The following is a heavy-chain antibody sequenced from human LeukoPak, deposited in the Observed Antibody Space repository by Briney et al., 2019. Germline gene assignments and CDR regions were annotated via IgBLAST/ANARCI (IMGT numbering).Heavy chain of an antibody. D-gene: IGHD4-11*01. CDR1: GYTFTNYY. CDR3: ARWTTTYLDY. CDR2: INPSGGST. V-gene: IGHV1-46*01. J-gene: IGHJ4*02. Sequence: ASVKVSCKASGYTFTNYYIHWVRQAPGQGLEWMGIINPSGGSTNFAQKFQGRVTMTTDTSTITVYMELSSLRSVDTAVYYCARWTTTYLDYWGQGTLVTVSS.